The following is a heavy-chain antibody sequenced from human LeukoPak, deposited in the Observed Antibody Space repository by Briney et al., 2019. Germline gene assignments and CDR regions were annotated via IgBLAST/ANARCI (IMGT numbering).Heavy chain of an antibody. CDR2: INHSGST. V-gene: IGHV4-34*01. Sequence: SETLSLTCAVYGGSFSGYYWSWIRQPPGKGLEWIGEINHSGSTNYNPSLKSRVTISVDTSKNQFSLKLSSVTAADTAVYYCARFIAAAAQRVGYWGQGTLVTVSS. D-gene: IGHD6-13*01. CDR3: ARFIAAAAQRVGY. J-gene: IGHJ4*02. CDR1: GGSFSGYY.